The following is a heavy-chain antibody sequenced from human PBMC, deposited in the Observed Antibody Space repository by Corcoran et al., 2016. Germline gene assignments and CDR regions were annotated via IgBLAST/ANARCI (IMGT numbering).Heavy chain of an antibody. J-gene: IGHJ4*02. CDR2: IYPGDSDT. D-gene: IGHD2-21*02. V-gene: IGHV5-51*01. CDR1: GYSVTSYW. Sequence: EVQLVQSGAEVKKPGESLKISCKGSGYSVTSYWIGWVRQMPGKGLEWMGIIYPGDSDTRYSPSFQGQVTISADKSISTAYLQWSSLKASDTAMYYCARHDYCGGDCYQDYFDYWGQGTLVTVSS. CDR3: ARHDYCGGDCYQDYFDY.